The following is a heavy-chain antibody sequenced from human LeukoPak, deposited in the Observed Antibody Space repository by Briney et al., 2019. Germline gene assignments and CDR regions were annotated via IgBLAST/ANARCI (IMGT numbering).Heavy chain of an antibody. Sequence: ASVKVSCKASGYTFTGYYMHWVRQAPGQGLEWMGWINPDNGVTKYAQKFQGRVTMTRDTSISTAYMELKGLISDDTAVYFCARQTGLAVAGTADYWGQGTLVTVSS. CDR3: ARQTGLAVAGTADY. CDR1: GYTFTGYY. CDR2: INPDNGVT. V-gene: IGHV1-2*02. D-gene: IGHD6-19*01. J-gene: IGHJ4*02.